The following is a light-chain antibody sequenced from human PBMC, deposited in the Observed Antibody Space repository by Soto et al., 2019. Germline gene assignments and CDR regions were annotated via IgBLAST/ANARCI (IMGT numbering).Light chain of an antibody. CDR3: QAWGTGGV. CDR1: SGRSDYA. J-gene: IGLJ3*02. CDR2: VTSDGSH. V-gene: IGLV4-69*01. Sequence: QSVLTQSPSASASPGASVKLTCTLSSGRSDYAIAWHQQQPEKGPRYLMKVTSDGSHTKGDGIPDRFSGSSSGADRYLTISSLRSDDEADYYCQAWGTGGVFGGGTKVTVL.